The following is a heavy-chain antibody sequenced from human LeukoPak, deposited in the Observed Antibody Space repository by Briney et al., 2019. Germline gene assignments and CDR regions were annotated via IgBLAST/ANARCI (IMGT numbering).Heavy chain of an antibody. D-gene: IGHD2-8*01. CDR3: ARTKMSPYYYYGLDV. J-gene: IGHJ6*02. CDR1: GFTFSDYE. CDR2: ISSSGGTM. V-gene: IGHV3-48*03. Sequence: GGSLRLSCAASGFTFSDYEMNWVRLAPGMGLEWVAFISSSGGTMYYADSVRGRFTLSRDSAKISLYLQMNSLRAEDTAVYYCARTKMSPYYYYGLDVWGQGTTVTVSS.